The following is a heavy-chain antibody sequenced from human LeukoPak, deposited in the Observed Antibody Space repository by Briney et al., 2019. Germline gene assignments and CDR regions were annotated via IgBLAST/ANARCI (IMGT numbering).Heavy chain of an antibody. CDR3: ARDGASLNWFDP. CDR1: GFTFSSYT. V-gene: IGHV3-30-3*01. CDR2: ISYDGSNE. J-gene: IGHJ5*02. D-gene: IGHD1-26*01. Sequence: GRSLRLSCAASGFTFSSYTMHWVRQAPGKGLEWVAVISYDGSNEYYADSGKGRFTISRDNSKNTLYLQMNSLRAEDTAVYYCARDGASLNWFDPWGQGTLVTVSS.